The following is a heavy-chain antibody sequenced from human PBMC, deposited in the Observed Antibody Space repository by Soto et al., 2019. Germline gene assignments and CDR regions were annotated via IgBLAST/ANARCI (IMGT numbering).Heavy chain of an antibody. CDR2: IEQDGSEK. D-gene: IGHD3-10*01. Sequence: GGSLRLSCAASGFTFSSYWMSWVRQAPGKGLEWVANIEQDGSEKYYVDSVKGRFTISRDNAKNSLYLQMNSLRAEDTAVYYCAREMVRGVIITFAFDIWGQGTMVTVSS. J-gene: IGHJ3*02. CDR3: AREMVRGVIITFAFDI. V-gene: IGHV3-7*01. CDR1: GFTFSSYW.